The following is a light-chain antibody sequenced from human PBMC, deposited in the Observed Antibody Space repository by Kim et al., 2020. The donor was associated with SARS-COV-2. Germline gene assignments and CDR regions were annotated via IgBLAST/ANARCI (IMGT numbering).Light chain of an antibody. J-gene: IGLJ1*01. CDR1: RSDFVTSIL. CDR3: CSYAGSTTYL. Sequence: GQSITISCTGIRSDFVTSILVSCYQQRPGNAPKLIIYEYTQRPPGISHRFSASKSGKTASLTISGLQAEDEADYFCCSYAGSTTYLFGSGTKVTVL. CDR2: EYT. V-gene: IGLV2-23*01.